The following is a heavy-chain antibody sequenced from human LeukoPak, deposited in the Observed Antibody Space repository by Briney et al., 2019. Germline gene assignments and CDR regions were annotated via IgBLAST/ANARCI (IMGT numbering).Heavy chain of an antibody. J-gene: IGHJ5*02. CDR1: GDSINNYY. CDR2: IYYSEST. Sequence: PSETLSLTCTVSGDSINNYYWNWIRQPPGRGLDWIGYIYYSESTNYNPSLKSRVTISVDTSKNQFSLKLTSVTAADTAVYCCARGESGGSGWFDPWGQGTLVTVSS. V-gene: IGHV4-59*01. D-gene: IGHD2-15*01. CDR3: ARGESGGSGWFDP.